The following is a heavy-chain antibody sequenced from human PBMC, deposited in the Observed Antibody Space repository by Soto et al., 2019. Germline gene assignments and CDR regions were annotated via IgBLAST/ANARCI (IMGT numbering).Heavy chain of an antibody. J-gene: IGHJ5*02. CDR3: AFLVPAAINRMNWFDP. CDR1: GFSLSTSGVG. CDR2: IYWDDDK. V-gene: IGHV2-5*02. Sequence: QITLKESGPTLVKPTQTLTLTCTFSGFSLSTSGVGVGWIRQPPGKALEWLALIYWDDDKRYSPSLKSRLTITKDTSKNQVVLTMTNMDPVDTATYYFAFLVPAAINRMNWFDPWGQGTLVTVSS. D-gene: IGHD2-2*02.